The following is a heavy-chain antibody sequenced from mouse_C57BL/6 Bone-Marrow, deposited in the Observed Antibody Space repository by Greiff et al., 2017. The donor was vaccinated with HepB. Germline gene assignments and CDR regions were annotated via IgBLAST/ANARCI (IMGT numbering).Heavy chain of an antibody. V-gene: IGHV5-12*01. J-gene: IGHJ3*01. CDR2: ISNGGGST. CDR3: ARHDDGYYPWFAY. CDR1: GFTFSDYY. D-gene: IGHD2-3*01. Sequence: EVKLVESGGGLVQPGGSLKLSCAASGFTFSDYYMYWVRQTPEKRLEWVAYISNGGGSTYYPDTVKGRFTISRDNAKNTLYLQMSRLKSEDTAMYYCARHDDGYYPWFAYWGQGTLVTVSA.